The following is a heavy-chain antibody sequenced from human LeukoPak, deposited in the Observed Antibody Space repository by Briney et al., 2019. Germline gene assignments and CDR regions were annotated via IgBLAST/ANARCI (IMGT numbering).Heavy chain of an antibody. CDR3: ARAVVPAAQGHYYYYYMDV. D-gene: IGHD2-2*01. CDR2: IYSGGST. V-gene: IGHV3-53*01. Sequence: GGSLRLSCAASGFTVSSNYMSWVRQAPGKGLEWVSDIYSGGSTYYADSVKGRFTISRDNSKNTLYLQMNSLRAEDTAVYYCARAVVPAAQGHYYYYYMDVWGKGTTVTVSS. CDR1: GFTVSSNY. J-gene: IGHJ6*03.